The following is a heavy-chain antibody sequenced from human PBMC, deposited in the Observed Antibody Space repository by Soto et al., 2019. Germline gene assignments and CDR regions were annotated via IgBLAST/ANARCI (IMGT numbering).Heavy chain of an antibody. CDR1: GDSVSSNTVA. V-gene: IGHV6-1*01. D-gene: IGHD6-19*01. J-gene: IGHJ4*02. CDR3: ARDNRIAVRHDF. CDR2: TYKRAKWYS. Sequence: SQTRSLTFAISGDSVSSNTVAWSWIRQSPSRGLEWLGRTYKRAKWYSGFAVSVKSRITINADTSKNQFSLHLNSVTPEDTAVYYCARDNRIAVRHDFWGKGTQATVS.